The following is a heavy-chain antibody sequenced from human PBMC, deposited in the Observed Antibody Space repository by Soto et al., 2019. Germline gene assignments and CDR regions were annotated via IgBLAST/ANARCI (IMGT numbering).Heavy chain of an antibody. CDR2: INPGSGSP. D-gene: IGHD2-21*01. J-gene: IGHJ4*02. Sequence: QVYLAQSGAEVRKPGASAKVSCKASGYTFIRYYIHWVRQAPGQGLEWMGIINPGSGSPSYARKFQGRVTMTRDTPTTTVYMELSDLTSADAAVNYCVRGPLVVLGATPYQFDSWGQGTLVTVTS. CDR1: GYTFIRYY. CDR3: VRGPLVVLGATPYQFDS. V-gene: IGHV1-46*01.